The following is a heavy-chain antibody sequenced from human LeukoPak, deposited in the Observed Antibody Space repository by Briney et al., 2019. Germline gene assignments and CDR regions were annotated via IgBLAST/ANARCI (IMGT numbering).Heavy chain of an antibody. V-gene: IGHV1-18*01. CDR2: ISAYNGNT. D-gene: IGHD7-27*01. CDR3: ARSGDGNWFDP. Sequence: ASVKVSCKASGYTFTSYGISWVRQGPGQGLEWMGWISAYNGNTNYAQKFKGRITMTTDTSTNTGYMELRSLRSDDTAVYYCARSGDGNWFDPWGQGTLVTVSS. CDR1: GYTFTSYG. J-gene: IGHJ5*02.